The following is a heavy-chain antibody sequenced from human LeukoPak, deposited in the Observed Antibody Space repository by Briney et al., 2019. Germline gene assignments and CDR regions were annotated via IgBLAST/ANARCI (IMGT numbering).Heavy chain of an antibody. J-gene: IGHJ5*02. V-gene: IGHV4-39*07. CDR3: ARSGDYLQTGFDP. CDR2: IHYSGTPT. CDR1: GGSISSSPYY. D-gene: IGHD3-22*01. Sequence: SETLSLTCAVSGGSISSSPYYWGWIRRPGGKGLEWIVSIHYSGTPTYYSPSLNSRVTVSLDTSRNQFSLFLGSMSAADTAIYYCARSGDYLQTGFDPWGQGTLVTVAS.